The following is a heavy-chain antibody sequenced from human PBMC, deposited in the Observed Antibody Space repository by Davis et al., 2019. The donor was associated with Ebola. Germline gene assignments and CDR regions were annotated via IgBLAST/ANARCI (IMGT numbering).Heavy chain of an antibody. V-gene: IGHV3-64D*08. D-gene: IGHD3-10*01. Sequence: ESLKISCSASGFTFSSYAMHWVRQAPGKGLEYVSAISSNGGSTYYADSVKGRFTISRDNSKNTLYLQMSSLRAEDTAEYYCARESLWGSGSSRTDSGWGQGTLVTVSS. J-gene: IGHJ4*02. CDR2: ISSNGGST. CDR1: GFTFSSYA. CDR3: ARESLWGSGSSRTDSG.